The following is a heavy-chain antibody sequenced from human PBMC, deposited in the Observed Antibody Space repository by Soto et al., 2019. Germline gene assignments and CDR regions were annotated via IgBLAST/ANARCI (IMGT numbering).Heavy chain of an antibody. J-gene: IGHJ3*02. V-gene: IGHV4-61*03. D-gene: IGHD1-1*01. CDR1: GDSVKSGAYY. CDR3: ARGRELESPGAYDI. CDR2: MSYGGST. Sequence: QVQLQESGPGLVRPSETLSLTCTVSGDSVKSGAYYWTWLRQSPGKGLEWIGYMSYGGSTNYNPSLKSRVTISGDTSKKHFSLNLRSVTAADTAVYYCARGRELESPGAYDIWGQGTKVTVSS.